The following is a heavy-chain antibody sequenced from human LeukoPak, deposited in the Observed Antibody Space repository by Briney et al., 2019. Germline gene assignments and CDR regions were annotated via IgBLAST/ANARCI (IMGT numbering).Heavy chain of an antibody. V-gene: IGHV4-61*02. CDR3: ARVSGGKDY. J-gene: IGHJ4*02. Sequence: NPSETLSLTCTVSGGSISSSTYYWSWIRQPAGKGLEWIGRIYTSGSTNHNPSLKSRVTMSVDTSKNQFSLKLSSVTAADTAVYYCARVSGGKDYWGQGTLVTVSS. D-gene: IGHD2-15*01. CDR2: IYTSGST. CDR1: GGSISSSTYY.